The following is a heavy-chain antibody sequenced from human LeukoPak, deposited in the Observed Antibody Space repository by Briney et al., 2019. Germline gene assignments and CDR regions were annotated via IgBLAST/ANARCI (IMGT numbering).Heavy chain of an antibody. D-gene: IGHD6-19*01. CDR2: IYYSGST. J-gene: IGHJ4*02. CDR3: ARTYSSGWFDY. Sequence: SETLSLTCTVSGGSISSGGYYWSWIRQHPGKGLEWIGYIYYSGSTYYNPSLKSRVTISVDTSKNQFSLKLSSVTAADTAVYYCARTYSSGWFDYWGQGTLVTVSS. CDR1: GGSISSGGYY. V-gene: IGHV4-31*03.